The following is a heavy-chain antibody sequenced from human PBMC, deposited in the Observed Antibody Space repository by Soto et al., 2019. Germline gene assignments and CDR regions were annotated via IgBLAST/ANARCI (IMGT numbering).Heavy chain of an antibody. CDR3: AKDRREWCRTIRCYLFDY. CDR1: GVTFSSYT. Sequence: GGSLGLSCAASGVTFSSYTMSWVRQAPGKGLEWVSAISGSGGSTYYADSVKGRFTISGDNSKNTLYLQMNSLRAEDTAVYYCAKDRREWCRTIRCYLFDYWGQGTLVTVSS. J-gene: IGHJ4*02. V-gene: IGHV3-23*01. D-gene: IGHD2-15*01. CDR2: ISGSGGST.